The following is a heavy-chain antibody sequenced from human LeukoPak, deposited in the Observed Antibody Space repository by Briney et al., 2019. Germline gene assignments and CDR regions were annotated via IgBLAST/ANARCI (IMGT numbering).Heavy chain of an antibody. CDR3: ARHYYRTYYFDY. J-gene: IGHJ4*02. CDR2: IYYSGST. V-gene: IGHV4-39*01. D-gene: IGHD3-22*01. CDR1: GGSISSSNW. Sequence: SETLSLTCAVSGGSISSSNWWSWVRQPPGKGLGWIGSIYYSGSTYYNPSLKSRVTISVDTSKNQLPLKLSSVTAADTAVYYCARHYYRTYYFDYWGQGTLVTVSS.